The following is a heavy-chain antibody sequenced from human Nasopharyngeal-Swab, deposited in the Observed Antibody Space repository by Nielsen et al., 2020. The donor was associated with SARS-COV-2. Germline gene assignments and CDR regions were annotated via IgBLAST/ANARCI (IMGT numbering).Heavy chain of an antibody. J-gene: IGHJ4*02. CDR1: GGSIRDNNYY. Sequence: SETLSLTCSVSGGSIRDNNYYWSWIRQPPGKGLEWIGSMSYSGVTFYNPSLRNRVTLSVDTSKNLLSLKLDSVTAADTALYYCARHSRVTTVVVVTLFDFLGQGIQVTVSS. D-gene: IGHD3-22*01. CDR2: MSYSGVT. V-gene: IGHV4-39*01. CDR3: ARHSRVTTVVVVTLFDF.